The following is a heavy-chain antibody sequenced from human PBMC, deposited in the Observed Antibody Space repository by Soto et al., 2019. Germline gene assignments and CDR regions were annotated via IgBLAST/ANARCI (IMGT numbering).Heavy chain of an antibody. D-gene: IGHD2-2*01. J-gene: IGHJ6*02. CDR3: ARLYGYCIRNSCHGHYAMDV. CDR1: GYTFTSFG. Sequence: GASVKVSCKASGYTFTSFGMNWVRQAPGQEFEWMGWISAYNGDTNYAQKLQGRVTMTTDTSTSTAYMELRSLRSDDTAVYYCARLYGYCIRNSCHGHYAMDVWGQGTTVTVSS. V-gene: IGHV1-18*01. CDR2: ISAYNGDT.